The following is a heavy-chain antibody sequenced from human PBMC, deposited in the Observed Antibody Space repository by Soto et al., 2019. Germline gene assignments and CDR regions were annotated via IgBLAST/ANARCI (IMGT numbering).Heavy chain of an antibody. Sequence: VGSLRLSCAASGFTFSSYSIHWVRQAPGKGLEWVSSIGTRSDVYYADSVKGRFTISRDNAKNSMALQMNSLRAEDTGVYYCAREETAWPLAYGLDVWGQGTTVTVSS. D-gene: IGHD2-21*02. J-gene: IGHJ6*02. V-gene: IGHV3-21*01. CDR2: IGTRSDV. CDR3: AREETAWPLAYGLDV. CDR1: GFTFSSYS.